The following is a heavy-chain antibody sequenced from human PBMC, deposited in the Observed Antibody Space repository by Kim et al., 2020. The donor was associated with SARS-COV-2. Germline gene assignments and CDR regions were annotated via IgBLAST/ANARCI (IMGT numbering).Heavy chain of an antibody. J-gene: IGHJ5*02. D-gene: IGHD3-22*01. CDR3: ARDDSSGYHNWFDP. V-gene: IGHV4-59*01. Sequence: PSLKSGVTLAVDTSKNQFSLKLSSVTAADTAVYYCARDDSSGYHNWFDPWGQGTLVTVSS.